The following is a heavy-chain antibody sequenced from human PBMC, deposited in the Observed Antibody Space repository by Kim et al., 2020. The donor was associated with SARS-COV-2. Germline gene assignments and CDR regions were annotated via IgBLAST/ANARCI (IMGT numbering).Heavy chain of an antibody. Sequence: SVKVSCKASGGTFSSYAISWVRQAPGQGLEWMGGIIPIFGTANYAQKFQGRVTITADESTSTAYMELSSLRSEDTAVYYCARRKSSWYQGNWFDPWGQGTLVTVSS. CDR3: ARRKSSWYQGNWFDP. D-gene: IGHD6-13*01. V-gene: IGHV1-69*13. J-gene: IGHJ5*02. CDR2: IIPIFGTA. CDR1: GGTFSSYA.